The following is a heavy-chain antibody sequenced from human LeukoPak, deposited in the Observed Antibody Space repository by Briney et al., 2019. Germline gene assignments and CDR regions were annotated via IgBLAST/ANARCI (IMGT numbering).Heavy chain of an antibody. Sequence: ASVKVSCKASGYTFTSYGISWVRQAPGQGLEWMGWINPNSGGTNYAQKFQGRVTMTRDTSISTAYMELSRLRSDDTAVYYCATPYNWNDYLFDYWGQGTLVTVSS. CDR1: GYTFTSYG. CDR3: ATPYNWNDYLFDY. V-gene: IGHV1-2*02. J-gene: IGHJ4*02. D-gene: IGHD1-1*01. CDR2: INPNSGGT.